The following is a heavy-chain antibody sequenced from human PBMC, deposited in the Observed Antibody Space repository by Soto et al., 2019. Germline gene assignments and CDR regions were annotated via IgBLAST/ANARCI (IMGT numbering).Heavy chain of an antibody. D-gene: IGHD3-3*01. J-gene: IGHJ6*02. V-gene: IGHV3-11*06. CDR1: GFTFSDYY. CDR2: ISSSSSYT. CDR3: AGGRTLIFGVVSFMDV. Sequence: PGGSLRLSCAASGFTFSDYYMSWIRQAPGKGLEWVSYISSSSSYTNYADSVKGRFTISRDNAKNSLYLQMNSLRAEDTAVHYCAGGRTLIFGVVSFMDVWGQGTTVTVSS.